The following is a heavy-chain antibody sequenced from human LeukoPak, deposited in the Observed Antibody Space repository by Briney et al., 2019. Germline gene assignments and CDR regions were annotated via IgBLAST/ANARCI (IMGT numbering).Heavy chain of an antibody. V-gene: IGHV3-23*01. Sequence: PGGSLRLSCAASGFTFSSYAMSWVRQAPGKGLEWVSAISGSGGSTYYADSVKGRFTISRDNSKNTLYLQMNSLRAEDTAVYYCARACSGGSCYLAAFDVWGQGTMVTVSS. CDR1: GFTFSSYA. D-gene: IGHD2-15*01. CDR2: ISGSGGST. CDR3: ARACSGGSCYLAAFDV. J-gene: IGHJ3*01.